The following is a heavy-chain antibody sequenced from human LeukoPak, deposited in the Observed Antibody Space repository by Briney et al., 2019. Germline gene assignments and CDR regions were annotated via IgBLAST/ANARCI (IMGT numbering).Heavy chain of an antibody. CDR1: GFTFSSYS. J-gene: IGHJ4*02. CDR2: ISSSSSYI. Sequence: PGGSLRLSCAASGFTFSSYSMNWVRQAPGKGLEWVSSISSSSSYIYYADSVKGRFTISRDNAKNSLYLQMNSLRAEDTAVYYCARAHYCSGGSCYLDYWGQETLVTVSS. D-gene: IGHD2-15*01. CDR3: ARAHYCSGGSCYLDY. V-gene: IGHV3-21*01.